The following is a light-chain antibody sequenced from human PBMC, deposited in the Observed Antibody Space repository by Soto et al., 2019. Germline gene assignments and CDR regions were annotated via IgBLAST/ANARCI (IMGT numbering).Light chain of an antibody. CDR1: QSIGGY. CDR2: AAS. Sequence: DIQMTQSPSSLSASVGDRVTITCRASQSIGGYLNWYQQKPGKAPKLLIYAASGLQSGVPSRFSGSGSGTDFTLTIISLQPEDFATYYCQQSYSTPPSTFGGGTKVEI. J-gene: IGKJ4*01. V-gene: IGKV1-39*01. CDR3: QQSYSTPPST.